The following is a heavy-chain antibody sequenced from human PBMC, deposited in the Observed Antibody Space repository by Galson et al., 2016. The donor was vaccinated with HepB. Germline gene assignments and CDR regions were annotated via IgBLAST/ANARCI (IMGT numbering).Heavy chain of an antibody. Sequence: SLRLSCAASGFTFSRYEMNWVRQAPGKGLEWVSYISSSGTTIYYADSVKGRFTISRDNAKNSLYLHMNSLRAEDTAVYYCAREPVRLDDLLTGPPKNPDYWGQGTLVTLSS. CDR3: AREPVRLDDLLTGPPKNPDY. CDR2: ISSSGTTI. V-gene: IGHV3-48*03. D-gene: IGHD3-9*01. CDR1: GFTFSRYE. J-gene: IGHJ4*02.